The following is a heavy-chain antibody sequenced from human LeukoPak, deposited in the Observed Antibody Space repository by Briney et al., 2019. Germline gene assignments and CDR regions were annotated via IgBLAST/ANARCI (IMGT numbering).Heavy chain of an antibody. CDR3: AKGIQDVYYYGMDV. J-gene: IGHJ6*02. Sequence: GASVKVSCKASGGTFSSYAISWVRQAPGQGLEWMGGIIPVFGTANYAQKFQGRVTITADESTSTAYMELSSLRSEDTAVYYCAKGIQDVYYYGMDVWGQGTTVTVSS. CDR1: GGTFSSYA. D-gene: IGHD5-18*01. V-gene: IGHV1-69*13. CDR2: IIPVFGTA.